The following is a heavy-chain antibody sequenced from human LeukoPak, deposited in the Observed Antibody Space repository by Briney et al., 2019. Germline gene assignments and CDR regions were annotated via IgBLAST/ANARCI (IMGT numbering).Heavy chain of an antibody. D-gene: IGHD2-21*02. CDR2: INHSGST. CDR3: ARRAEHIVVVTAPESWFDP. J-gene: IGHJ5*02. Sequence: PSETLSLTCAVYGGSFSGYYWSWIRQPPGKGLEWIGEINHSGSTNYNPSLKSRVTISVDTSKNQSSLKLSSVTAADTAVYYCARRAEHIVVVTAPESWFDPWGQGTLVTVSS. CDR1: GGSFSGYY. V-gene: IGHV4-34*01.